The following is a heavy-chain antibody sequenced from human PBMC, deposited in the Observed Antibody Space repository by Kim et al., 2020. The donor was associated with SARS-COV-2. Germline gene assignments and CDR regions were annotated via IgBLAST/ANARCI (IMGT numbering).Heavy chain of an antibody. D-gene: IGHD6-13*01. Sequence: GGSLRLSCEVSGFLFSNFAMTWVRQAPGQGLEWVAAIDSGGYRAYYADSVRGRFSVSRDNSKDTVSLHMNSLRVEDTAVYYCAKDHLAAASDFCAMDVWGQGATLTVSS. CDR3: AKDHLAAASDFCAMDV. V-gene: IGHV3-23*03. CDR2: IDSGGYRA. J-gene: IGHJ6*02. CDR1: GFLFSNFA.